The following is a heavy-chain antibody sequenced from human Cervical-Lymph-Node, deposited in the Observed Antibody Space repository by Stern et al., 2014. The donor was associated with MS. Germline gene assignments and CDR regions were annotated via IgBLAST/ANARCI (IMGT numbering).Heavy chain of an antibody. CDR3: ARTGTVVTSGYYYGMDV. CDR1: GYNFTDYG. D-gene: IGHD4-23*01. V-gene: IGHV1-3*04. CDR2: INTGNGNR. J-gene: IGHJ6*02. Sequence: QMQLVQSGAEVKKPGASVKVSCKTAGYNFTDYGIIWVRQAPGQRLERMGWINTGNGNRRYSQKIQGRVTITRDTSASTAYMELSSLRSEDTAVYYCARTGTVVTSGYYYGMDVWGQGTTVTVSS.